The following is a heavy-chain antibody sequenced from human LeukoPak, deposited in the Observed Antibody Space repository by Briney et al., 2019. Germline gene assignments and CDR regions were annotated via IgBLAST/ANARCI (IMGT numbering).Heavy chain of an antibody. D-gene: IGHD4-17*01. CDR3: ARDVITTVTTFDYYYYYMDV. Sequence: SETLSLTCTVSGGSISSYYWSWIRQPPGKGLEWIGYIYYSGSTNYNPSLKSRVTISVDTSQNQFSLKLSSVTAADTAVYYCARDVITTVTTFDYYYYYMDVWGKGTTVTVSS. CDR1: GGSISSYY. V-gene: IGHV4-59*13. J-gene: IGHJ6*03. CDR2: IYYSGST.